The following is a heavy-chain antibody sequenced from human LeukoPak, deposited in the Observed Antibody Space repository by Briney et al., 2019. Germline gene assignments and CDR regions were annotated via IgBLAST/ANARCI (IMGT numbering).Heavy chain of an antibody. CDR1: GFTFSSYS. D-gene: IGHD4-17*01. CDR2: ISSSNSYI. Sequence: GGSLRLSCAASGFTFSSYSMNWVRQAPGKGLEWVSSISSSNSYIYYADSVKGRFTISRDNAKNSLYLQMNSLRAEDTAVYYCARARSDDYGDYYDAFDIWGQGTMVTVSS. CDR3: ARARSDDYGDYYDAFDI. V-gene: IGHV3-21*01. J-gene: IGHJ3*02.